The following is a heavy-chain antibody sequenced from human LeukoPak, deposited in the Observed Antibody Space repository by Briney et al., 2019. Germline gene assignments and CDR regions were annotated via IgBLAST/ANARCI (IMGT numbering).Heavy chain of an antibody. CDR3: AREGDYGDQAFDY. CDR1: GGSISSYY. J-gene: IGHJ4*02. V-gene: IGHV4-59*01. D-gene: IGHD4-17*01. CDR2: IYYSGST. Sequence: ASETLSLTCTVSGGSISSYYWSWIRQPPGKGLEWIGYIYYSGSTNYNPSLKSRVTISVDTSKNQFSLKLSSVTAADTAVYYCAREGDYGDQAFDYWGQGTLVTVSS.